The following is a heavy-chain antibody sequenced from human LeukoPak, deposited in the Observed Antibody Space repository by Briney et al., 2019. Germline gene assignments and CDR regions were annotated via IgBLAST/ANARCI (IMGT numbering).Heavy chain of an antibody. CDR2: ISFDGSNK. D-gene: IGHD4-11*01. V-gene: IGHV3-30*04. Sequence: GGSLRLSCAASGFTFSNYVMHWVRQAPGKGLEWVALISFDGSNKYYADSVKGRFTISRDNSKNTPYLQMNSLRAEDTAVYYCARDPSDRTVTRYYFDYWGQGTLVTVSS. CDR3: ARDPSDRTVTRYYFDY. J-gene: IGHJ4*02. CDR1: GFTFSNYV.